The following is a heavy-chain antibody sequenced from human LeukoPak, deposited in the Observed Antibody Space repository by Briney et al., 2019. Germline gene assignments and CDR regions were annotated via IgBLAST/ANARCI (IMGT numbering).Heavy chain of an antibody. D-gene: IGHD2-21*01. J-gene: IGHJ4*02. V-gene: IGHV3-73*01. CDR1: GFRFSGSA. CDR3: TPVVGDVVFTNAY. Sequence: GGSLRLSCAASGFRFSGSAMHWVRQAYGKGLEWVGRIRSKPHHYATAYAASVKGRVTLSRDDSENTAFLKMNSLRTDDTAVYYCTPVVGDVVFTNAYWGQGTLVTVSS. CDR2: IRSKPHHYAT.